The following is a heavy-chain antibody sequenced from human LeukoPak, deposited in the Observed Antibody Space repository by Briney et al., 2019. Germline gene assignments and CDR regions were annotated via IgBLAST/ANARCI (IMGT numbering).Heavy chain of an antibody. CDR3: ARGHYDVLAASYKWTPDY. V-gene: IGHV3-21*01. D-gene: IGHD3-9*01. Sequence: RGSLRLSCAASGFTFNTFNMNWVRQAPGKGLEWVSSITSGGDYIYYADSVKGRFTTSRDNAKNSLSLQLNSLRVEDTAVNYCARGHYDVLAASYKWTPDYWGQGTLVTVSS. J-gene: IGHJ4*02. CDR2: ITSGGDYI. CDR1: GFTFNTFN.